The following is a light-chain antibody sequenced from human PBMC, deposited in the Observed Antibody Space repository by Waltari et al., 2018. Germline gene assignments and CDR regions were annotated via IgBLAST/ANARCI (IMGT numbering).Light chain of an antibody. CDR3: QVWDSDSDHVV. CDR2: YDS. CDR1: TTGIKS. V-gene: IGLV3-21*01. Sequence: SYVLTQPPSVSVAPGKTARITCGGDTTGIKSVHWYQQRPGQAPVLVIYYDSDRPSGIPERFSGSNSGDTATLTIGRVEAGDEADYYCQVWDSDSDHVVFGGGTKLTVL. J-gene: IGLJ2*01.